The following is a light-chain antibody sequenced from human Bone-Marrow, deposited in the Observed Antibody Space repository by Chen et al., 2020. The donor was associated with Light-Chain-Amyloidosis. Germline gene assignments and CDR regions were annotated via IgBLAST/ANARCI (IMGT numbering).Light chain of an antibody. CDR3: QSADSSGTYEVI. V-gene: IGLV3-25*03. CDR2: RDT. Sequence: SYELTQPPSLSVSPGQTARVTCSGDDLPTKYAYWYQQKPGQAPVLVIQRDTERPSGISERFSGSSSETTATLTISGVQAEDEADYHCQSADSSGTYEVIFGGGTKLTVL. CDR1: DLPTKY. J-gene: IGLJ2*01.